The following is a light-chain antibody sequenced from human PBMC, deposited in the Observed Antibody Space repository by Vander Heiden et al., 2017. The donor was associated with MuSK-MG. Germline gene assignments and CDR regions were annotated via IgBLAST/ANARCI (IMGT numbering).Light chain of an antibody. J-gene: IGKJ3*01. V-gene: IGKV2-28*01. Sequence: DIVMTQSPPSLPVTPGEPASMSCRSSQSLLQSNGYNYLDWYVQKPGQSPQLLIYLGSNRASGVPDRFSGSGSGTDFSLKISRVEAEDVGLYYCRQAVDSHTFGPGTKVDIK. CDR2: LGS. CDR1: QSLLQSNGYNY. CDR3: RQAVDSHT.